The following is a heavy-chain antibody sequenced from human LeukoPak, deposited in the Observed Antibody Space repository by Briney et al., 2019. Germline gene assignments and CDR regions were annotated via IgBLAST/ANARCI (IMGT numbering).Heavy chain of an antibody. Sequence: SKTLSLTCTVSGGSISSGDYYWSWIRQPPGKGLEWIGYIYYSGSTYYNPSLKSRVTISVDTSKNQFSLKLSSVTAADTAVYYCAGGKNTVVTYLDYWGQGTLVTVSS. CDR1: GGSISSGDYY. CDR3: AGGKNTVVTYLDY. V-gene: IGHV4-30-4*01. J-gene: IGHJ4*02. D-gene: IGHD2-21*02. CDR2: IYYSGST.